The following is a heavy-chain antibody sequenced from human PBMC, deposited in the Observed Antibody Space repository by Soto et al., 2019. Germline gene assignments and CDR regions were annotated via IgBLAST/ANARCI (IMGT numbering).Heavy chain of an antibody. CDR3: AMLSSTTTVTERFDP. CDR2: IIPIVGTA. J-gene: IGHJ5*02. Sequence: SVKVSFKASGGTFSGFAISWVRQAPGQGLEWMGGIIPIVGTANYAQKFQGRVTITADDSTSTAHMELSSLRSEDTAVYYCAMLSSTTTVTERFDPWGQGTLVTVSS. V-gene: IGHV1-69*13. D-gene: IGHD4-17*01. CDR1: GGTFSGFA.